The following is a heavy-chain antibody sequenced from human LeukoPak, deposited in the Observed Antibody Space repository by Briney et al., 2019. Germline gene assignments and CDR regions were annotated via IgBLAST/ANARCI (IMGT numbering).Heavy chain of an antibody. CDR2: INHSGST. Sequence: KPSETLSLTCAVYGGSFSGYYWSWIRQPPGKGLEWIGEINHSGSTNYNPSLKSRVTISVGTSKNQFSLKLSSVTAADTAVYYCARRYFDYFDYWGQGTLVTVSS. V-gene: IGHV4-34*01. CDR1: GGSFSGYY. CDR3: ARRYFDYFDY. J-gene: IGHJ4*02. D-gene: IGHD3-9*01.